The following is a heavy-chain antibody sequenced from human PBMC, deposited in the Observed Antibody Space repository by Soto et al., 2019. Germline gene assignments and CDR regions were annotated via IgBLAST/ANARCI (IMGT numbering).Heavy chain of an antibody. D-gene: IGHD3-22*01. Sequence: AAAGGKIIDHGRSCVRKTTGKGLEWVSAISGSGGSTYYADSVKGRFTISRDNSKNTLFLQMNSLRAEDTAVYSCAKRPTYYYDSSGYYFDSWGQGTLVTVSS. CDR1: GGKIIDHG. CDR3: AKRPTYYYDSSGYYFDS. J-gene: IGHJ4*02. CDR2: ISGSGGST. V-gene: IGHV3-23*01.